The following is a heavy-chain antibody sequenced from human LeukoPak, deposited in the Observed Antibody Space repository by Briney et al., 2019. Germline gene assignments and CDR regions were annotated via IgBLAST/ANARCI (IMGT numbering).Heavy chain of an antibody. CDR2: ISSSYSTI. V-gene: IGHV3-48*04. Sequence: GGSLRLSCAASGFTFSSYWMNWVRQAPGKGLEWVSYISSSYSTIFYADSVKGRFTISRDNAKNSLYLQMNSLRAEDTAVYFCARGAGSYYGYFQSWGQGTLVTVSS. D-gene: IGHD1-26*01. J-gene: IGHJ1*01. CDR3: ARGAGSYYGYFQS. CDR1: GFTFSSYW.